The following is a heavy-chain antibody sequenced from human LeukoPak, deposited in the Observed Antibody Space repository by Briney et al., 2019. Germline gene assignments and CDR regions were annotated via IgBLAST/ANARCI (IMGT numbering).Heavy chain of an antibody. CDR1: GFTFSSYA. D-gene: IGHD6-19*01. CDR2: ISYDGSNK. Sequence: PGGSLRLSCVASGFTFSSYAMHWVRQAPGKGLEWVAVISYDGSNKYYADSVKGRFTISRDNSKNTLYLQMNSLRAEDTAVYYCARDPSSGWYIDYWGQGTLVTVSS. V-gene: IGHV3-30-3*01. J-gene: IGHJ4*02. CDR3: ARDPSSGWYIDY.